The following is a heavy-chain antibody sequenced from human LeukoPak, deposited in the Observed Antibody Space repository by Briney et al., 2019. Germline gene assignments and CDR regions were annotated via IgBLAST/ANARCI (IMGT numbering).Heavy chain of an antibody. J-gene: IGHJ4*02. Sequence: KPSETLSPTCTVSGGSISSYYWSWIRQPPGKGLEWIGYIYYSGSTNYNPSLKSRVTISVDTSKNQFSLKLSSVTAADTAVYYCAREGVDTAMALSYWGQGTLVTVSS. CDR1: GGSISSYY. V-gene: IGHV4-59*01. D-gene: IGHD5-18*01. CDR3: AREGVDTAMALSY. CDR2: IYYSGST.